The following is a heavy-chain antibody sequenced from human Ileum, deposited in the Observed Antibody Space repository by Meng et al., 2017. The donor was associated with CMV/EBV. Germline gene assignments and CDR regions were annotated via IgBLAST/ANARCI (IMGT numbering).Heavy chain of an antibody. CDR3: ARDWGYSYGTD. J-gene: IGHJ4*02. CDR1: GFSFSEFW. V-gene: IGHV3-7*01. CDR2: IKEDGSRK. Sequence: GESLKISCAASGFSFSEFWISWVRQAPGRGLEWVAQIKEDGSRKNYVDSVKGRFTISRDNTKNSVYLQMNSLRVEDTAVYYCARDWGYSYGTDWGQGTRVTVSS. D-gene: IGHD5-18*01.